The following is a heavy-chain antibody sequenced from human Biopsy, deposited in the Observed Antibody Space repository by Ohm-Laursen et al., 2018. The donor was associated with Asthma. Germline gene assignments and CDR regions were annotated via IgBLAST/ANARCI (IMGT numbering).Heavy chain of an antibody. V-gene: IGHV3-48*04. D-gene: IGHD2-8*02. Sequence: SLRLSCAAPGFTLTTYAIHWVRQAPGKGLEWVSYISSSGGTIYYADSVKGRFTISRDNAQNSLFLQMTSLGAEDTAVYYCASECTVATCPLAYWGQGALVTVSS. CDR1: GFTLTTYA. J-gene: IGHJ4*02. CDR3: ASECTVATCPLAY. CDR2: ISSSGGTI.